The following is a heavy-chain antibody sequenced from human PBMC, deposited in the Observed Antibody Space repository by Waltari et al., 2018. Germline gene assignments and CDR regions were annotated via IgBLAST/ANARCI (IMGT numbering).Heavy chain of an antibody. CDR3: ARVAWGLGQDN. CDR1: GFRFSDFW. D-gene: IGHD3-16*01. Sequence: EVQLVESGGGLVQPGGALRLSCAASGFRFSDFWVSWVRQAPEKGLEWVATMNQDGSAKLYVDSVRGRFTVSRDNAKNSLFLQMNSLRAEDTAVYYCARVAWGLGQDNWGQGTLVTVSS. V-gene: IGHV3-7*03. CDR2: MNQDGSAK. J-gene: IGHJ4*02.